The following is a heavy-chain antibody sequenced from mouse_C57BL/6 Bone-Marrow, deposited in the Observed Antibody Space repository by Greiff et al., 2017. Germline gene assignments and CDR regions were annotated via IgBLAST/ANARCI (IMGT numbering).Heavy chain of an antibody. V-gene: IGHV1-22*01. D-gene: IGHD2-2*01. Sequence: EVQLQQSGPELVKPGASVKMSCKASGYTFTDYNMHWVKQSHGKSLEWIGYINPNNGGTSYNQKFKGKATLTVNKSSSTAYMELLSLTSEDSAVYYCANDLLWLRRYYYAMDYWGQGTSVTVSS. CDR3: ANDLLWLRRYYYAMDY. J-gene: IGHJ4*01. CDR2: INPNNGGT. CDR1: GYTFTDYN.